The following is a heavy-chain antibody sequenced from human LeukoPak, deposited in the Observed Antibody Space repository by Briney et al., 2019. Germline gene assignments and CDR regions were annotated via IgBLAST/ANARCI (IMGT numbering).Heavy chain of an antibody. CDR3: VKEQEYSYDY. D-gene: IGHD5-18*01. CDR2: ISIDGGSK. Sequence: GGSLRLSCSAPGFTFSDYAMHWVRQAPGKGLEYVSTISIDGGSKYYADSVKGRFTISRDNSKNTLSLQMSSLRVEDTAIYYCVKEQEYSYDYWGQGTLVTVSS. V-gene: IGHV3-64D*08. J-gene: IGHJ4*02. CDR1: GFTFSDYA.